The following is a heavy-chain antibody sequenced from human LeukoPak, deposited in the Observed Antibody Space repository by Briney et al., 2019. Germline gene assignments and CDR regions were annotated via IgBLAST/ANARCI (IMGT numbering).Heavy chain of an antibody. J-gene: IGHJ5*02. CDR1: GYTFTGYY. CDR2: INPKSGGT. V-gene: IGHV1-2*02. D-gene: IGHD5-18*01. CDR3: ARDLIWIQLHPWEGWFDP. Sequence: GASVKVSCKASGYTFTGYYMHWVRQAPGQGLEWMGWINPKSGGTNYAQKFQGRVTMTRDTSISTAYMELSRLRSDDTAVYYCARDLIWIQLHPWEGWFDPWGQGTLVTVSS.